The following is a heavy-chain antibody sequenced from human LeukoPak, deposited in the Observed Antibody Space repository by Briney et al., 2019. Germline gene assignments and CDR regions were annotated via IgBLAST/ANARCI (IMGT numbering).Heavy chain of an antibody. CDR2: IIPIFGTA. V-gene: IGHV1-69*13. D-gene: IGHD3-10*01. CDR3: VRDGEGVAISVNFWFDP. Sequence: SVKVSCKASGGTFSSYAISWVRQAPGQGLEWMGGIIPIFGTANYAQKFQGRVTITADESTSTAYMELSSLRSEDTAVYYCVRDGEGVAISVNFWFDPWGQGTLVTVSS. J-gene: IGHJ5*02. CDR1: GGTFSSYA.